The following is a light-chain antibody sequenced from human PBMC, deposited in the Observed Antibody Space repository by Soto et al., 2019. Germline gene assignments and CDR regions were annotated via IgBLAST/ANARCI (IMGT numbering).Light chain of an antibody. CDR2: GAS. CDR1: QSVSSN. V-gene: IGKV3-15*01. J-gene: IGKJ1*01. Sequence: EVVIAQSKATLSVSPGERATLSCRASQSVSSNLAWYQQKPGQAPRLLIYGASTRATGIPARLSGSGSGTEFTLTISSLQSEDFAVYYCQQYNNWPQTFGQGTKVDIK. CDR3: QQYNNWPQT.